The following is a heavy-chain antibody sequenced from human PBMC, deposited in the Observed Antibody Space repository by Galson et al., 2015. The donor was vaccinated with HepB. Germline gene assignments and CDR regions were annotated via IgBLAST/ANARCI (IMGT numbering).Heavy chain of an antibody. J-gene: IGHJ5*02. CDR3: ARIIAAASIYPLDP. CDR1: GYTFTSYG. CDR2: ISAYNGNT. V-gene: IGHV1-18*04. D-gene: IGHD6-13*01. Sequence: SVKVSCKASGYTFTSYGISWVRQAPGQGLEWMGWISAYNGNTNYAQKLQGRVTMTTDTSTSTAYMELRSLRSDDTAVDYCARIIAAASIYPLDPSGHGTLVTAS.